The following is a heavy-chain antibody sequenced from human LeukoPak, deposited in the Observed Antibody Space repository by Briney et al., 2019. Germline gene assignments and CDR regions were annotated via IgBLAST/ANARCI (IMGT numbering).Heavy chain of an antibody. CDR3: ATYRLYNWNYLFDY. CDR1: GYTLTELS. J-gene: IGHJ4*02. Sequence: ASVKVSCKVSGYTLTELSMHWVRQAPGKGLEWMGGFDPEDGETIYAQKFQGRVTMTEDTSTDTAYMELSSLRSEDTAVYYCATYRLYNWNYLFDYWGQGTLVTVPS. V-gene: IGHV1-24*01. CDR2: FDPEDGET. D-gene: IGHD1-7*01.